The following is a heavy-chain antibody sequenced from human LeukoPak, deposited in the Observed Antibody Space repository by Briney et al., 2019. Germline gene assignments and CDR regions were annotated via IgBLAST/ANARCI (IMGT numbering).Heavy chain of an antibody. CDR2: ISRDGGGR. CDR1: GFSFSCYG. V-gene: IGHV3-7*01. D-gene: IGHD1-14*01. Sequence: GGSLRLSCAASGFSFSCYGMSWVRRAPEKGLEFVGNISRDGGGRNYVDSLKGRCTISRDNGKKSLYLEINSLRADDTAVYYCARDPGSSAFHLWGRGALVTVSS. J-gene: IGHJ5*02. CDR3: ARDPGSSAFHL.